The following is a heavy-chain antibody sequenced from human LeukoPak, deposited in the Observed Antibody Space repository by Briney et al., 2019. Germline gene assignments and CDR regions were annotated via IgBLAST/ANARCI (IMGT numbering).Heavy chain of an antibody. CDR1: GFTFSSYW. CDR2: IKQDGSEK. J-gene: IGHJ4*02. D-gene: IGHD3-3*01. Sequence: PGGSLRLSCAASGFTFSSYWMSWVRQAPGKGLEWVANIKQDGSEKYYVDSVKGRFTISRDNSKNTLYLLMNSLRAEDTAVYYCTRDPGYAIYYFDYWGQGTLVTVSS. CDR3: TRDPGYAIYYFDY. V-gene: IGHV3-7*03.